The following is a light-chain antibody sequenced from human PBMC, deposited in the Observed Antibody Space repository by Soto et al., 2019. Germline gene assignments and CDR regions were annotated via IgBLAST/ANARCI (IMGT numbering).Light chain of an antibody. V-gene: IGKV1-17*03. J-gene: IGKJ1*01. Sequence: DIQLTQSPSAMSASVGDSVTITCRASQDISHYLAWFQQKPGKVPKRLIFAVSNLESGVPSRFRGSGSGTEFTLTITSLQPEDFATYYCLQHNSYPWTFGQGTKVDIK. CDR1: QDISHY. CDR3: LQHNSYPWT. CDR2: AVS.